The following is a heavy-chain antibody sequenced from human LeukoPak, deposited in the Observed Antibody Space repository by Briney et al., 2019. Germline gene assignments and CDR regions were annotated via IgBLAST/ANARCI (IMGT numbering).Heavy chain of an antibody. D-gene: IGHD3-22*01. CDR1: GYTLTELS. J-gene: IGHJ3*02. Sequence: ASVKVSCKVSGYTLTELSMHWVRQAPGKGLEWMGGFDPEDGETIYAQKFQGRVTMTEDTSTDTAYMELSSLRSEDTAVYYCATASPTMIVVVITTWAFDIWGQGTMVTASS. CDR3: ATASPTMIVVVITTWAFDI. CDR2: FDPEDGET. V-gene: IGHV1-24*01.